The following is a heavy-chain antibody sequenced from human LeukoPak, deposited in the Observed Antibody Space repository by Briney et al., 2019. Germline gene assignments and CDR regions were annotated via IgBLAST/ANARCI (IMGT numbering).Heavy chain of an antibody. Sequence: SVKVSCKASGGTFSSYAISWVRQAPGQGLERMGGIIPIFGTANYAQKFQGRVTITTDESTSTAYMELSSLRSEDTAVYYCARAIAVKNYYYYYMDVWGKGTTVTVSS. D-gene: IGHD6-19*01. CDR3: ARAIAVKNYYYYYMDV. V-gene: IGHV1-69*05. CDR1: GGTFSSYA. J-gene: IGHJ6*03. CDR2: IIPIFGTA.